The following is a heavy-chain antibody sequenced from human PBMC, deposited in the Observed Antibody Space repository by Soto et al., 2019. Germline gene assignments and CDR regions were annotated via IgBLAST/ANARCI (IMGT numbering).Heavy chain of an antibody. J-gene: IGHJ5*02. V-gene: IGHV4-4*02. CDR2: IFHGGNT. D-gene: IGHD2-8*02. Sequence: PSETLSLTCAVSGASIGSGGWWSWVRQPPGKGPEWIAEIFHGGNTNYSPSLKSRVTISVDKSQNQFSLNVYSVTAADTAVYYCARHEGWTGPDQWGQGTLVTVSS. CDR3: ARHEGWTGPDQ. CDR1: GASIGSGGW.